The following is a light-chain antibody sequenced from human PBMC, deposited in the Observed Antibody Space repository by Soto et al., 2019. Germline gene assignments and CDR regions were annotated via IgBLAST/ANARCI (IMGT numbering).Light chain of an antibody. CDR1: QSINSN. CDR3: QQYNNWPRAT. CDR2: RAS. J-gene: IGKJ4*01. V-gene: IGKV3-15*01. Sequence: EIVLTQSPGTLSLSPGERATLSCRASQSINSNLAWYQQRPGQAPRLFIFRASSRAAGVPARFSASGSGTEFNLTISSLQSEDFAVYYCQQYNNWPRATFGGGTKVDIK.